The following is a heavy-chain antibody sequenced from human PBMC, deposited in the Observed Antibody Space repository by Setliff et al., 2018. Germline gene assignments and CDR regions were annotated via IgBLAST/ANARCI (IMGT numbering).Heavy chain of an antibody. CDR1: GGTFRSYG. V-gene: IGHV1-69*05. J-gene: IGHJ6*03. CDR3: AREGVDTRSSTDYRYYMDV. D-gene: IGHD5-18*01. Sequence: SVKVSCKASGGTFRSYGINWVRQAPGQGLEWMGGTIPSFGSTNYAQKFQDRVTIITDESTSTAYMELSSLRTEDTAVYYCAREGVDTRSSTDYRYYMDVWGKGTTVTVSS. CDR2: TIPSFGST.